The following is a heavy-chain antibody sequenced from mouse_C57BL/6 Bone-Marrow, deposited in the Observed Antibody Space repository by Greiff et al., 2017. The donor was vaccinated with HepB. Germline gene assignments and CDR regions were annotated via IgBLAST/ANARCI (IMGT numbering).Heavy chain of an antibody. Sequence: DVKLVESGGGLVKPGGSLKLSCAASGFTFSDYGMHWVRQAPEKGLEWVAYISSGSSTIYYADTVKGRFTISRDNAKNTLFLQMTSLRSEDTAMYYCARDYGSREFGYFDVWGTGTTVTVSS. J-gene: IGHJ1*03. CDR1: GFTFSDYG. D-gene: IGHD1-1*01. CDR2: ISSGSSTI. V-gene: IGHV5-17*01. CDR3: ARDYGSREFGYFDV.